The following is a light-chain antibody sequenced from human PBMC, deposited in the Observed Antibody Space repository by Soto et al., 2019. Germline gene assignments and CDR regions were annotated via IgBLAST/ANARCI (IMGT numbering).Light chain of an antibody. CDR3: QQRSNWPQLT. CDR1: QSVSSY. Sequence: EIVLTQSPATLSLSPGERATLSCRASQSVSSYLAWYQQKPGQAPRLLIYDASNRATGIPARFSGSGSGTDFTLTISSLEPEEFAVDYCQQRSNWPQLTFGGGTKVEIK. V-gene: IGKV3-11*01. J-gene: IGKJ4*01. CDR2: DAS.